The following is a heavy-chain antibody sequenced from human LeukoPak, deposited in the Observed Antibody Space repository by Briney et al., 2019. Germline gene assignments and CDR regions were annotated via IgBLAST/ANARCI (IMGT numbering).Heavy chain of an antibody. V-gene: IGHV4-34*01. D-gene: IGHD2-21*02. CDR1: GGSFSGYY. J-gene: IGHJ3*02. CDR2: INHSGST. Sequence: SETLSLTCAVYGGSFSGYYWSWIRQPPGKGLEWIGEINHSGSTNYYPSLKSRVTISVDTSKNQFSLKLSSVTAADTAVYYCAREVGENCGGDCSPHPDAFDIWAKGQWSPSLQ. CDR3: AREVGENCGGDCSPHPDAFDI.